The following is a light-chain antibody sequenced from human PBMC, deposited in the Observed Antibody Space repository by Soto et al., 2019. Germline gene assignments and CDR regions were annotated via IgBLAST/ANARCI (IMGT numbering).Light chain of an antibody. J-gene: IGLJ1*01. CDR1: SSDVGGYNY. CDR3: ISYAGSNNFYV. Sequence: QSVLTQPPSASGSPGQSVTISCTGTSSDVGGYNYVSWYQQHPGKAPKLMIYEVSKRPSGVPDRFSGSKSGNTASLTVSGLQAEDEADYYCISYAGSNNFYVVGTGTKLTVL. CDR2: EVS. V-gene: IGLV2-8*01.